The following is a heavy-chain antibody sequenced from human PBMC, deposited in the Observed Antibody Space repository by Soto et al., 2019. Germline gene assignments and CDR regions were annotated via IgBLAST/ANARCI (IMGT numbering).Heavy chain of an antibody. CDR2: ISYDGSNK. Sequence: GGSLRLSCAASGFTFSSYGMHWVRQAPGKGLEWVAVISYDGSNKYYADSVKGRFTISRDNSKNTLYLQMNSLRAEDTAVYYCAKDPGEYSSSLALDYWGQGTLVTVSS. CDR1: GFTFSSYG. V-gene: IGHV3-30*18. J-gene: IGHJ4*02. CDR3: AKDPGEYSSSLALDY. D-gene: IGHD6-6*01.